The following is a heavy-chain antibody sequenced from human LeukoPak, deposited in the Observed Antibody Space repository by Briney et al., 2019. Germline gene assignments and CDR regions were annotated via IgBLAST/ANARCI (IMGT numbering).Heavy chain of an antibody. V-gene: IGHV3-53*01. Sequence: ESLRLSCVASGFTVSSNYMSWVRQAPGKGLEWVSVIYSGGNTYYADSVKGRFTISRDNSKNTLYLQMNSLRAEDTAVYYCARAVSSGYDPFDYWGQGTLVTVSS. D-gene: IGHD3-22*01. CDR3: ARAVSSGYDPFDY. J-gene: IGHJ4*02. CDR2: IYSGGNT. CDR1: GFTVSSNY.